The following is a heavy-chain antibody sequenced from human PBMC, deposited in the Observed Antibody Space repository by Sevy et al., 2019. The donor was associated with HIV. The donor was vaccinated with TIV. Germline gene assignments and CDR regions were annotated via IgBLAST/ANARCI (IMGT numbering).Heavy chain of an antibody. Sequence: ASVKVSCKASGYTFTNYHITWVRQAPGQGLEWMGWITAYNGNTIYAQRLQGRVTMTTDTSTSTAYMELRSLRSDDTAVYYCARAPSGSQGPGQYFHHWGQGTLVTVSS. CDR1: GYTFTNYH. D-gene: IGHD1-26*01. CDR2: ITAYNGNT. V-gene: IGHV1-18*01. J-gene: IGHJ1*01. CDR3: ARAPSGSQGPGQYFHH.